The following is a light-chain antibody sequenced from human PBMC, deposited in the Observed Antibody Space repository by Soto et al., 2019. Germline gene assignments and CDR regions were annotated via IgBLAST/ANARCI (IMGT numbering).Light chain of an antibody. CDR3: CSYAGSSWV. J-gene: IGLJ3*02. V-gene: IGLV2-11*01. CDR1: SSDIGYYTY. CDR2: DVT. Sequence: QSALTQPRSVSGSPGQSVTISCTGTSSDIGYYTYVSWYQHHPGKAPKLMIYDVTKRPSGVPDRFSGSKSGNTASLTISGLQAEDEADYYCCSYAGSSWVFGGGTKLTVL.